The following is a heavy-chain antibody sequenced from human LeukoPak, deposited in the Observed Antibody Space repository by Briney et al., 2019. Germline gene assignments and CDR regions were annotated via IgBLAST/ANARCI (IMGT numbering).Heavy chain of an antibody. J-gene: IGHJ4*02. D-gene: IGHD2-2*01. V-gene: IGHV3-33*01. CDR3: ARDYCSSISCQDY. Sequence: TGGSLRLSCAASGFTFSSYGMHWVRQAPGKGLEWVAIIWYDGSNKYYADSVKGRFTISRDNSKNTVDLQMNSLRAEDTAVHYCARDYCSSISCQDYWGQGTLVTVSS. CDR1: GFTFSSYG. CDR2: IWYDGSNK.